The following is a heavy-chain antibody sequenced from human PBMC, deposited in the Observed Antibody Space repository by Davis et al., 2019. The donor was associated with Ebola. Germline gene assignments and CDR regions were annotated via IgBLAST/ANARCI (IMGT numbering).Heavy chain of an antibody. CDR2: ISGYNGNT. D-gene: IGHD3-16*01. J-gene: IGHJ5*02. CDR3: ARGGSDGWFDP. Sequence: ASVNVSCKASGYTFTSYGISWVRQAPGQGLEWMGWISGYNGNTNYAQNLQGRVTMTTDTSTSTAYMGLRSLRSDDTAVYYCARGGSDGWFDPWGQGTLVTVSS. CDR1: GYTFTSYG. V-gene: IGHV1-18*01.